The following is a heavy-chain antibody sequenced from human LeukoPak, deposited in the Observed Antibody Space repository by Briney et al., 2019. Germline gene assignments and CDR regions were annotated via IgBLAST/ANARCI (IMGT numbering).Heavy chain of an antibody. CDR2: INSDGSPT. CDR1: GFTFSSSW. J-gene: IGHJ4*02. Sequence: GGSLRLSCAASGFTFSSSWMHWVRQAPGKGLEWVSRINSDGSPTNYADSVKGRFTISTDNAKNTPYLQMNSLIAEDTAVYYCARAGYYRFDYWGQGSLVTVSS. D-gene: IGHD4-17*01. V-gene: IGHV3-74*01. CDR3: ARAGYYRFDY.